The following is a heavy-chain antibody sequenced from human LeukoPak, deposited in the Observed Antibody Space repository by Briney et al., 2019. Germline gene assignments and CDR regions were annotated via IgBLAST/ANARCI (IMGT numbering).Heavy chain of an antibody. CDR1: GYSISSGYY. CDR3: ARDQPYMDV. Sequence: SETLSLTCIDSGYSISSGYYWVWIRPPPGKGLEWIGSIYHSGSTLYNPSLKSRVTISVDTSKNKFSLKLSSVTAADTAMYYCARDQPYMDVWGEGTTVTVSS. J-gene: IGHJ6*03. CDR2: IYHSGST. V-gene: IGHV4-38-2*02.